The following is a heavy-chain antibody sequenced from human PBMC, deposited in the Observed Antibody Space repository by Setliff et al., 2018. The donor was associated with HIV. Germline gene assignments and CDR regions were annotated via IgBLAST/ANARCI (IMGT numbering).Heavy chain of an antibody. CDR1: GFTFSSYP. CDR3: AKEPKLGGIAAPFDY. V-gene: IGHV3-23*01. Sequence: LRLSCAASGFTFSSYPMSWVRQSPGEGPEWVSAISDGGGSTYYAVSVKGRFTISRDNSKNTLYLQMNSLRVEDTAVYYCAKEPKLGGIAAPFDYWGQGTLVTVSS. J-gene: IGHJ4*02. D-gene: IGHD6-6*01. CDR2: ISDGGGST.